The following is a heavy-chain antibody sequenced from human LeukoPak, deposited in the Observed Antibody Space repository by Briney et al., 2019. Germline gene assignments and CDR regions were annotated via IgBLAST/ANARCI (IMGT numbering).Heavy chain of an antibody. CDR1: GFTFSSYA. V-gene: IGHV3-23*01. CDR2: ISGSGGST. Sequence: GGSLRLSCAASGFTFSSYAMSWVRQAPGKGLEWVSAISGSGGSTYYADSVKGRFTTSRDNSKNTLYLQMNSLRAEDTAVYYCAKVEVGATKRYYFDYWGQGTLVTVSS. D-gene: IGHD1-26*01. J-gene: IGHJ4*02. CDR3: AKVEVGATKRYYFDY.